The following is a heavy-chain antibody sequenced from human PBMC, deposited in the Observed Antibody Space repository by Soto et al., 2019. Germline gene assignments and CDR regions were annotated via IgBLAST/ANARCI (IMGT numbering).Heavy chain of an antibody. J-gene: IGHJ4*02. CDR1: GFTFTNYA. CDR3: AKDRGSLYTSSSPLDF. D-gene: IGHD6-6*01. Sequence: GGSLRLSCAASGFTFTNYAMTWVRQAPGKGLEWVTGISASGGSTYYTDSVKGRFTISRDNSKNTLFLQMNSLRAEDTALYYCAKDRGSLYTSSSPLDFWGQGTLVTVSS. V-gene: IGHV3-23*01. CDR2: ISASGGST.